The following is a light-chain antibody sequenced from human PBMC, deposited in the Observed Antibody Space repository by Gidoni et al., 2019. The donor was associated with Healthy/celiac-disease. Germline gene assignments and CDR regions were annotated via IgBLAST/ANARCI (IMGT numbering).Light chain of an antibody. CDR1: QSVLYSSNNKNY. J-gene: IGKJ4*01. V-gene: IGKV4-1*01. CDR3: QQYYSTPIT. Sequence: DIVMTQHPDYLTLSLGESDPIHRKPSQSVLYSSNNKNYLAWYQQKPGQPPKLLIYWASTRESGVPDRFSGSGSGTDFTLTISSLQAEDVAVYYCQQYYSTPITFGGGTKVEIK. CDR2: WAS.